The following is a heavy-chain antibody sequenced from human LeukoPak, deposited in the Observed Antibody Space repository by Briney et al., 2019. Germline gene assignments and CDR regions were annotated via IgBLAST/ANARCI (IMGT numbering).Heavy chain of an antibody. CDR3: ARPRSDLYGMDV. CDR2: ISSSGSRI. Sequence: GGSLRLSCAAFGFIFITYEINWVRQAPGKGLEWVSYISSSGSRIYYADSVKGRFTISRDNAKNSLYLQMNSLRAEDTAIYYCARPRSDLYGMDVWGQGTTVIVSS. V-gene: IGHV3-48*03. CDR1: GFIFITYE. J-gene: IGHJ6*02.